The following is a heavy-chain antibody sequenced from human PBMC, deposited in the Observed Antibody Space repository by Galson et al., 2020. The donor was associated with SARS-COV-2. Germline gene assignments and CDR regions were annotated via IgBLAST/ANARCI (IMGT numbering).Heavy chain of an antibody. CDR2: ISTDGSLI. J-gene: IGHJ4*02. V-gene: IGHV3-30*04. CDR1: GFTFAKHA. CDR3: AREGYSGGTVGDFDS. D-gene: IGHD5-12*01. Sequence: TGGSLRLSCAASGFTFAKHAMNWFRQDPGKRLEWLAVISTDGSLIYYADSVKGRFTISRDNSNNLSSLQLNHLRVEDTAVYYCAREGYSGGTVGDFDSWGQGTLVTVSS.